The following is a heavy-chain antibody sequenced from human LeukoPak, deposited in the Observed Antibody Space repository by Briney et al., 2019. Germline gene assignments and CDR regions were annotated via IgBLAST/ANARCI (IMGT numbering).Heavy chain of an antibody. CDR2: FYYSGST. CDR1: GGSISSYY. J-gene: IGHJ4*02. D-gene: IGHD3-10*01. CDR3: ARAVFGESPSFIDY. Sequence: PSETLSLTCTVSGGSISSYYWSWIRQPPGKGLEWIGYFYYSGSTNYNPSLKSRVTISVDTSKNQFSLKLSSVTAADTAVYYCARAVFGESPSFIDYWGQGTLVTVSS. V-gene: IGHV4-59*01.